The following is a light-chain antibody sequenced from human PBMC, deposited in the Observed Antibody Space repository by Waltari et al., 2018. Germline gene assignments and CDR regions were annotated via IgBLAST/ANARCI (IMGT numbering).Light chain of an antibody. V-gene: IGKV1-12*01. Sequence: DIQMTQSPSSVSASVGDRVTITCRASQGIINWLAWYQQKTGKAPKLLIYAASNLQRGVPSRFSGSGSGTDFTLTISSLQPEDFATYYCQQANSYPLAFGGGTKVEI. CDR3: QQANSYPLA. CDR2: AAS. J-gene: IGKJ4*01. CDR1: QGIINW.